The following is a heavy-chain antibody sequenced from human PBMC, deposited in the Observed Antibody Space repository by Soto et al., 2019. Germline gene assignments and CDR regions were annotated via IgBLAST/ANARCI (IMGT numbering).Heavy chain of an antibody. D-gene: IGHD3-22*01. CDR2: INPSGGST. J-gene: IGHJ5*02. V-gene: IGHV1-46*01. CDR1: GYTFTSYY. CDR3: ARDFHYYDSSGGFDP. Sequence: GASVKVSCKASGYTFTSYYMHWVRQAPGQGLEWMGIINPSGGSTSYAQKFQGRVTMTRDTSTSTVYMELSSLRSEDTAVYYCARDFHYYDSSGGFDPWGQGTLVTVSS.